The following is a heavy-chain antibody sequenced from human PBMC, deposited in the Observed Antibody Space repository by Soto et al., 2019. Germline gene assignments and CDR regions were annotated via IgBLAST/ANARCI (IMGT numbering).Heavy chain of an antibody. CDR2: ISYDGSNT. CDR3: AKGAGDRLSLGMDV. J-gene: IGHJ6*02. CDR1: GFSIIDYG. Sequence: PGGSLRLSCAASGFSIIDYGMEWVRQAPGKGLEWVALISYDGSNTYYADSVKGRFTISRDNSKDTLFLQMTGLRREDTAVYYCAKGAGDRLSLGMDVWGQGTTVTVSS. V-gene: IGHV3-30*18. D-gene: IGHD1-26*01.